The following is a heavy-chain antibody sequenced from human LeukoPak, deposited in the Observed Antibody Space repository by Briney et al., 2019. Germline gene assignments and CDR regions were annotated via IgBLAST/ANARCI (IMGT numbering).Heavy chain of an antibody. CDR2: ITSSSANT. CDR3: ARDLNYAFDI. CDR1: GFTFSSYS. V-gene: IGHV3-48*01. Sequence: PGGSPRLSCPGSGFTFSSYSMNWVRQAQGKGLEWISYITSSSANTFYAGSVKGRFTISRDSVKNSLFLQMNSLRVEDTAVYYCARDLNYAFDIWGQGTMVTVSS. D-gene: IGHD1-20*01. J-gene: IGHJ3*02.